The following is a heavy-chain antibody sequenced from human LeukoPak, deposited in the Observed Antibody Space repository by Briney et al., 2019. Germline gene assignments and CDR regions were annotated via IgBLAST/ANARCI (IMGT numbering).Heavy chain of an antibody. V-gene: IGHV1-2*02. CDR2: INPNSGGT. D-gene: IGHD6-19*01. CDR3: AREQPGIAVAGTVNYYYYGMDV. CDR1: GYTFTGYY. Sequence: ASVKVSCKASGYTFTGYYMHWVRQAPGQGLEWMGWINPNSGGTNYAQKFQGRVTMTRDTSISTAYMELSRLRSDDTAVYYCAREQPGIAVAGTVNYYYYGMDVWGQGTTVTVSS. J-gene: IGHJ6*02.